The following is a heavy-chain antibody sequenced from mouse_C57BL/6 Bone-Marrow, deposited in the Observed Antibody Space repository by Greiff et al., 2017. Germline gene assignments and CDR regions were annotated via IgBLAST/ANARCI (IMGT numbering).Heavy chain of an antibody. D-gene: IGHD1-1*01. J-gene: IGHJ1*03. CDR3: TRDRYYGSSPWYFDV. CDR2: ISSGGDYI. CDR1: GFTFSSYA. Sequence: EVQRVESGEGLVKPGGSLKLSCAASGFTFSSYAMSWVRQTPEKRLEWVAYISSGGDYIYYADTVKGRFTISRDNARNTLYLQMSSLKSEDTAMYYCTRDRYYGSSPWYFDVWGTGTTVTVSS. V-gene: IGHV5-9-1*02.